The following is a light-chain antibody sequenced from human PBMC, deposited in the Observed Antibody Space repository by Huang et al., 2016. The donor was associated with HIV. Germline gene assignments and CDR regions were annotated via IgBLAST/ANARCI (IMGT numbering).Light chain of an antibody. Sequence: EIVLTQSPDTLSLSPGERATLSCRASQTVSKYLAWYQHKPGQSPRLLIYDASKRAAGIPARFSGSGYGTDFTLSISSLEPEDFAVYYCQQRDNWPPMYTFGQGTKLEIK. J-gene: IGKJ2*01. CDR1: QTVSKY. CDR3: QQRDNWPPMYT. V-gene: IGKV3-11*01. CDR2: DAS.